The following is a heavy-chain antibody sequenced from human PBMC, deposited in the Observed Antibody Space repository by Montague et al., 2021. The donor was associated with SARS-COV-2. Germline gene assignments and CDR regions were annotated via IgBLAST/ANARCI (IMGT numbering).Heavy chain of an antibody. V-gene: IGHV2-5*02. CDR3: ERIWATIDYYDQKGKKPVDH. CDR1: GFSLKTSGVG. CDR2: IYWDDDR. Sequence: PALVKPTQTLTLTCTFSGFSLKTSGVGVGWIRQPPGEALEWLALIYWDDDRRYSPSLKSRLSITKDTSRNQVALTMTKMDPMDTATYYCERIWATIDYYDQKGKKPVDHWGQGTLGTFSS. D-gene: IGHD3-22*01. J-gene: IGHJ4*01.